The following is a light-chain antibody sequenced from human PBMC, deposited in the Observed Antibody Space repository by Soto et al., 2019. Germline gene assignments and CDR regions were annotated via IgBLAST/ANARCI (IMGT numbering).Light chain of an antibody. CDR1: QSISTW. J-gene: IGKJ1*01. CDR3: QQYNSYSRT. CDR2: KAS. V-gene: IGKV1-5*03. Sequence: DIQMTQSPSTLSASVGDRVTITCRASQSISTWLAWYLQRPGKAPKLLIYKASSLESGVPSRFSGSGSGTDFTLSISNLQPDDFATYYCQQYNSYSRTFGQGTKVDIK.